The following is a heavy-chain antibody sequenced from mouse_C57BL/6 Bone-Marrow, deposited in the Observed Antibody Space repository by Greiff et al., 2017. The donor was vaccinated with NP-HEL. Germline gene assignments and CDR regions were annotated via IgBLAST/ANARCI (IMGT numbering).Heavy chain of an antibody. D-gene: IGHD1-1*01. CDR1: GFTFNTYA. J-gene: IGHJ3*01. CDR2: ISSKSSNYAT. Sequence: EVKLVESGGGLVQPKGSLKLSCAASGFTFNTYAMHWVRQAPGKGLEWVARISSKSSNYATYYADSVKDRFTISRDDSQSMLYLQMNNLKTEDTAMYYCVRDGGSSYLAWFAYWGQGTLVTVSA. CDR3: VRDGGSSYLAWFAY. V-gene: IGHV10-3*01.